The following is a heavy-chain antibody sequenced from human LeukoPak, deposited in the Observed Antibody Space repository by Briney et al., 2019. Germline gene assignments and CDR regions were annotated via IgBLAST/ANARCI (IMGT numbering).Heavy chain of an antibody. D-gene: IGHD3-10*01. Sequence: PSETLSLTCTVSGGSISSYYWSWIRQPPGKGLEWIGYIYYSGSTNYNPSLKSRVTISVDTSKNQFSLKLSSVTAADTAVYYCARGHEAWYYGSGSRWSWFDPWGQGTLVTVSS. V-gene: IGHV4-59*01. CDR3: ARGHEAWYYGSGSRWSWFDP. CDR2: IYYSGST. J-gene: IGHJ5*02. CDR1: GGSISSYY.